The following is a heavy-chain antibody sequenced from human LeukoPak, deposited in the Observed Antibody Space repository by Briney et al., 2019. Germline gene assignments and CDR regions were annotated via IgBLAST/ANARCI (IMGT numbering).Heavy chain of an antibody. J-gene: IGHJ2*01. Sequence: SETLSLTCAVYGGSVSGYYWSWIRQPPGKGLEWIGYIYHYSGSTNYNPSLKSRVTISVDTSKNQFSLHLNSVTAVDTAVYYCARAPLYDSSGGDLWGRGTLVTVSS. CDR2: IYHYSGST. D-gene: IGHD3-16*01. CDR1: GGSVSGYY. CDR3: ARAPLYDSSGGDL. V-gene: IGHV4-59*02.